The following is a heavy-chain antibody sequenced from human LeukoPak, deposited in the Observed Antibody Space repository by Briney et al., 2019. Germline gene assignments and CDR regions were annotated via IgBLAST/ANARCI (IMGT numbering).Heavy chain of an antibody. CDR2: ISYDGSNK. V-gene: IGHV3-30*14. CDR3: ARDLGGYGGLF. J-gene: IGHJ4*02. Sequence: GGSLRLSCAASGFTFSSYAMHWVRQAPGKGLEWVAVISYDGSNKYYADSVKGRFTTSRDNSKNTLYLQMNSLRAEDTAVYYCARDLGGYGGLFWGQGTLVTVSS. D-gene: IGHD4-23*01. CDR1: GFTFSSYA.